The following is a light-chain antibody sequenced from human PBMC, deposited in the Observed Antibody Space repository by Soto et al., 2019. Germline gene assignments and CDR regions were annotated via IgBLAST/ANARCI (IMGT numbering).Light chain of an antibody. J-gene: IGKJ1*01. Sequence: DIVMTQSPDSLAVSLGERATINCKSSQSVLLSSNNKNFLAWYQQKPGQPPKLLIYWASTRESGVPDRFSGSGCGTDFTLTISSLQAEDVAVYYCHQYYSTPHTFGQGTKVEIK. CDR1: QSVLLSSNNKNF. CDR2: WAS. CDR3: HQYYSTPHT. V-gene: IGKV4-1*01.